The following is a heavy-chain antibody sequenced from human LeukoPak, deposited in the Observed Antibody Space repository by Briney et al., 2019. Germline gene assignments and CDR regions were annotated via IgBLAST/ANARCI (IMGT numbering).Heavy chain of an antibody. CDR2: IYPGDSAT. V-gene: IGHV5-51*01. D-gene: IGHD4-17*01. CDR1: GYSFTSYW. J-gene: IGHJ4*02. Sequence: GESLKISCTGSGYSFTSYWIGWVRQMPGKGLEWMGIIYPGDSATSYSPSFHGQVTISADKSISTADLQWSSLKASDTAMYYCARQARYGDLPYWGQGTLVTVSS. CDR3: ARQARYGDLPY.